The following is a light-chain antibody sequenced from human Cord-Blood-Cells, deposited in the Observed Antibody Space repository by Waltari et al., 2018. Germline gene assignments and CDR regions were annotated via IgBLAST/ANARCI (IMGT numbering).Light chain of an antibody. CDR1: SSDVGGFNY. CDR3: SSYTSSSTLVV. V-gene: IGLV2-14*01. CDR2: DVS. J-gene: IGLJ2*01. Sequence: QSALTQPASVSGSPGQSITIPCPGTSSDVGGFNYVSWYQQHPGKAPKLMIYDVSNRPSGFSNRFSGSKSGNTASLTISGLQAEDEADYYCSSYTSSSTLVVFGGGTKLTVL.